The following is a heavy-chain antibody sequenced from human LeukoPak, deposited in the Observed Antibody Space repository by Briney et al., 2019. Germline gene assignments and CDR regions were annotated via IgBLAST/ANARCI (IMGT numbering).Heavy chain of an antibody. D-gene: IGHD2-2*01. CDR2: ISSSSSYI. Sequence: GGSLRLSCAASGFTFSSYSMNWVRQAPGKGLEWVSSISSSSSYIYYADSVKGRFTISRDNAKNSLYLQMNSLRTEDTAVYYCARERVVVVPAASYYYYYGMDVWGQGTTVTVSS. CDR3: ARERVVVVPAASYYYYYGMDV. V-gene: IGHV3-21*01. CDR1: GFTFSSYS. J-gene: IGHJ6*02.